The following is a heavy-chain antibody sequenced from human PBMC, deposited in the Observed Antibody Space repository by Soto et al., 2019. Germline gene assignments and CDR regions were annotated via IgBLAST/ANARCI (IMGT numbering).Heavy chain of an antibody. D-gene: IGHD2-2*01. J-gene: IGHJ5*02. Sequence: SETPCLTCAVFGGSIGRGGYSWSWIRQPPGKGLEWIGYIYHSGSTYYNPSLKSRVTISVDRSKNQFSLKLSSVTAADTAVYYCARVPDRWGQGTLVTVSS. V-gene: IGHV4-30-2*01. CDR3: ARVPDR. CDR2: IYHSGST. CDR1: GGSIGRGGYS.